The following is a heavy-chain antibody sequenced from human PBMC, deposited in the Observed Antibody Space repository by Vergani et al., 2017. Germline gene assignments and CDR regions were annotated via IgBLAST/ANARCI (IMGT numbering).Heavy chain of an antibody. J-gene: IGHJ3*02. CDR3: ARHMDYGDYVSAFDI. CDR1: GYSFTSYW. Sequence: EVQLVQSGAEVKTPGESLKISCKGSGYSFTSYWIGWVRQMPGKGLEWMGIIYPGDSDTIYSPSFQGKVTISADKSISTAYLQWSSLKAWDTAMYYCARHMDYGDYVSAFDIWSEGTMVTVSS. CDR2: IYPGDSDT. D-gene: IGHD4-17*01. V-gene: IGHV5-51*01.